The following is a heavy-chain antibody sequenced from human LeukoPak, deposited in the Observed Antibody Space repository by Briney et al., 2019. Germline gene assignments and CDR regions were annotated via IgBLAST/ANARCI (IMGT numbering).Heavy chain of an antibody. CDR2: ISGSGGST. V-gene: IGHV3-23*01. CDR3: ARDMYLPFDY. CDR1: GFTFSSYA. D-gene: IGHD2-8*01. Sequence: GGSLRLSCAASGFTFSSYAMSWVRQAPGKGLEWVSAISGSGGSTYYADSVKGRFTISRDNAKNSLYLQMNSLRAEDTAVYYCARDMYLPFDYWGQGTLVTVSS. J-gene: IGHJ4*02.